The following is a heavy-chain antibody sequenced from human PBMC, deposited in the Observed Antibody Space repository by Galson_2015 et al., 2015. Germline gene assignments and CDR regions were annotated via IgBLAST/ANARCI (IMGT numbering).Heavy chain of an antibody. V-gene: IGHV4-61*07. CDR2: MYSSGST. J-gene: IGHJ4*02. Sequence: GLEWIGYMYSSGSTDYNPSLKSRVTISLDTSKNEISLKLSSVTAADTALYYCARLASSTAPFDYWGQGTLVTVSS. D-gene: IGHD2-2*01. CDR3: ARLASSTAPFDY.